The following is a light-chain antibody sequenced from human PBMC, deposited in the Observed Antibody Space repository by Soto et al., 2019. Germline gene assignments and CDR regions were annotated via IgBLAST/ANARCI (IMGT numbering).Light chain of an antibody. V-gene: IGLV6-57*01. CDR3: QSYDSSNVV. CDR2: EDN. J-gene: IGLJ3*02. CDR1: SGIIDSTY. Sequence: NFMLTRPHSVSESPGKTVTISCTRSSGIIDSTYVQWYQQRPGNSPTIVIYEDNQRPSGVPERFSGSVDSSSNSASLTISGLKPEDEADYYCQSYDSSNVVFGGGTKLTVL.